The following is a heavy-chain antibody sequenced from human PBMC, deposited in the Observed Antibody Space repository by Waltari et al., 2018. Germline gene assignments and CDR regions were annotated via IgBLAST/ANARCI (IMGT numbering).Heavy chain of an antibody. CDR3: TSHPGYSSSSEGIV. V-gene: IGHV3-49*04. D-gene: IGHD6-13*01. CDR2: IRRKAYGGTT. CDR1: GFTFGDYA. Sequence: EVQLVESGGGLVQPGRSLRLSCTASGFTFGDYAMSWVRQAPGKGLEWVGFIRRKAYGGTTEYAEYVKGRFTISRDESKSIAYLQMNSLKTEDTAVYYWTSHPGYSSSSEGIVWGQGILVTVSS. J-gene: IGHJ4*02.